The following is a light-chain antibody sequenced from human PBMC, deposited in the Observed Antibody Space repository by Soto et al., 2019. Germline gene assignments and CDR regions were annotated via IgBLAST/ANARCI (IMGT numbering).Light chain of an antibody. J-gene: IGLJ2*01. Sequence: QLVLTQSPSASASLGASVKLTCTLSSGHSSYAIAWHQQQPEKGPRYLMKLSSDGSHSKGDGIPDRFSGSSSGAERYLTISSLQSGDEADYSCQTWDTGARVVFGGGTKLAVL. CDR2: LSSDGSH. CDR1: SGHSSYA. V-gene: IGLV4-69*01. CDR3: QTWDTGARVV.